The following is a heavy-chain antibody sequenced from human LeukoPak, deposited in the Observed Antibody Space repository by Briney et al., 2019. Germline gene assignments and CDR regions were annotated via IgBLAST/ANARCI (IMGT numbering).Heavy chain of an antibody. CDR1: GGSISSYY. Sequence: SETLSLTCTVSGGSISSYYWSWIRQPPGKGLEWIGYIYYSGTTNYNPSLKSRVTISVDTSKNRFSLKLSSVTPEDTAVYYCARGRTSGTMADFDYWGQGTLVTVSS. D-gene: IGHD1-26*01. CDR3: ARGRTSGTMADFDY. J-gene: IGHJ4*02. CDR2: IYYSGTT. V-gene: IGHV4-59*12.